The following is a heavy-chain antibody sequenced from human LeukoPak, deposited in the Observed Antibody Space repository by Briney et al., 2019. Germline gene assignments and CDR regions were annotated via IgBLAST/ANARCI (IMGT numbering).Heavy chain of an antibody. V-gene: IGHV4-59*01. CDR3: ARGSSSGWYYSDY. CDR1: GGSISSYY. D-gene: IGHD6-19*01. J-gene: IGHJ4*02. Sequence: PSETLSLTCTVSGGSISSYYWSWIRQPPGKGLEWIGYIYYSGSTNYNPSLKSRVTISVDTSKNQFSLKLSSVTAADTAVYYCARGSSSGWYYSDYWGQGTLVTVSS. CDR2: IYYSGST.